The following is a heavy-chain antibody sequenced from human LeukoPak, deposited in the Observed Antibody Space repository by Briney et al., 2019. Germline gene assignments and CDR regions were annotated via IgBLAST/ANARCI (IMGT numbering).Heavy chain of an antibody. CDR1: GGSFSGYY. J-gene: IGHJ4*02. CDR3: ARDNSGWIQLWLRWFDY. V-gene: IGHV4-34*01. D-gene: IGHD5-18*01. CDR2: INHSGST. Sequence: SETLSLTCAVYGGSFSGYYWSWIRQPPGKGLEWIGEINHSGSTNYNPSLKSRVTISVDTSKNQFSLKLSSVTAADTAVYYCARDNSGWIQLWLRWFDYWGQGTLVTVSS.